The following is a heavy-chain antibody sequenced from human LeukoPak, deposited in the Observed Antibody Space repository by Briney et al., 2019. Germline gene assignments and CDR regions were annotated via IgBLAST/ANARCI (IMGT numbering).Heavy chain of an antibody. CDR2: INPNSGGT. J-gene: IGHJ4*02. D-gene: IGHD3-22*01. V-gene: IGHV1-2*06. CDR1: GYTFTGYY. CDR3: ARGYYDSSGYYSDY. Sequence: APVKVSCKASGYTFTGYYMHWVRQAPGQGLEWMGRINPNSGGTNYAQKFQGRVTMTRDTSISTAYMELSRLRSDDTAVYYCARGYYDSSGYYSDYWGQGTLVTVSS.